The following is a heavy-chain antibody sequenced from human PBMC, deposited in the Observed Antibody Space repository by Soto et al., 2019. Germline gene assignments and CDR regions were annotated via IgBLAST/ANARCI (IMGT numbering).Heavy chain of an antibody. Sequence: GASVKVSCKASGYTFTSYGISWVRQAPGQGLEWMGWISAYNGNTNYAQKLQGRVTMTTDTSTSTAYMELRSLRSDDTAVYYCAVYYDFWSGAQQGWFDPWGQGTLVTVSS. CDR1: GYTFTSYG. CDR2: ISAYNGNT. D-gene: IGHD3-3*01. J-gene: IGHJ5*02. V-gene: IGHV1-18*01. CDR3: AVYYDFWSGAQQGWFDP.